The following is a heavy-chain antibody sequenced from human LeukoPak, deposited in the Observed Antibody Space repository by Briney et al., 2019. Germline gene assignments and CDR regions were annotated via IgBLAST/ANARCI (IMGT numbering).Heavy chain of an antibody. CDR1: GFTFSSYV. D-gene: IGHD6-6*01. V-gene: IGHV3-33*01. Sequence: GGSLRLSCAASGFTFSSYVMHWVRQAPGKGLEWVAVIWYDGSDKYYADSVKGRFTISRDNSKNTLYLQMNSLRGEDTAVYYCARGGSSSPFDYWSQGTLVTVSS. CDR2: IWYDGSDK. CDR3: ARGGSSSPFDY. J-gene: IGHJ4*02.